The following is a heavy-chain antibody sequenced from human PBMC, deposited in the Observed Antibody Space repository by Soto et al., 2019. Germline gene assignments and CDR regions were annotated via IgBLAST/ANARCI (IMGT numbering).Heavy chain of an antibody. CDR2: IYYSGSI. CDR3: ARDLRFLGSSHWFDP. J-gene: IGHJ5*02. V-gene: IGHV4-59*01. CDR1: GGSISSYY. D-gene: IGHD6-6*01. Sequence: SETLSLTCTVSGGSISSYYWSWIRQPPGKGLEWIGYIYYSGSINYNPSLKSRVTISVDTSKNQFSLKLSSVTAADTAVYYCARDLRFLGSSHWFDPWGQGTLVTVSS.